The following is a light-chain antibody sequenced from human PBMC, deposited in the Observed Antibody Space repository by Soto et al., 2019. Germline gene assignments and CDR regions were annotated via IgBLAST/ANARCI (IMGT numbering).Light chain of an antibody. CDR3: QRSYSTLSIT. Sequence: DIQMTQSPSSLSASVGDRVTITCRASESIGRHLNWYQQKPGKAPKLLIYAASSLQNGVPSRFRGGGSGTDFTLTISNLQPEDFATYFCQRSYSTLSITFGQGTRLEIK. CDR1: ESIGRH. V-gene: IGKV1-39*01. J-gene: IGKJ5*01. CDR2: AAS.